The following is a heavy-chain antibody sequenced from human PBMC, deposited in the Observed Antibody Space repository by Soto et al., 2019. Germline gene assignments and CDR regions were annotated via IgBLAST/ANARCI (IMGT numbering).Heavy chain of an antibody. CDR2: IYWDDDK. D-gene: IGHD6-13*01. V-gene: IGHV2-5*02. J-gene: IGHJ5*02. CDR1: GFSLSASGVG. Sequence: QITLKESGPPLVKPTQTLTLTCTFSGFSLSASGVGVGWIRQPPGKALEWLALIYWDDDKRYSPSPKSRLTITKDTSKKQVVLTMTNMAPADTATYYCAHRRIAMTQNWFDPWGQGTLVTVSS. CDR3: AHRRIAMTQNWFDP.